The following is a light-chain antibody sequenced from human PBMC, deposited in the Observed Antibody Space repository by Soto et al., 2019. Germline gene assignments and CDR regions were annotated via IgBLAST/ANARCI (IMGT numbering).Light chain of an antibody. J-gene: IGKJ2*01. Sequence: EIVLTQSPGTLSLSPGERATLSCRASQSVSNSYLAWHQQKPGQAPRLLIYGASSRATGIPGRFSGSGSGTEFTLTISRLEPEDFAVYYCQHYGSSPLTFGQGTKLEIK. CDR2: GAS. CDR3: QHYGSSPLT. CDR1: QSVSNSY. V-gene: IGKV3-20*01.